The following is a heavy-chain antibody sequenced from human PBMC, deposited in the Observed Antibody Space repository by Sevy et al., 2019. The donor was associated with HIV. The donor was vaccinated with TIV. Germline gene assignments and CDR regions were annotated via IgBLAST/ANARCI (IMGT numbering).Heavy chain of an antibody. V-gene: IGHV3-11*01. Sequence: GSLRLSCAASGFTFSDYYMSWIRQAPGKGLEWVSYISSSGSTIYYADSVKGRFTISRDNAKNSLYLQMNSLRAEDTAVYYCASPPLAAAAASYYYYGMDVWGQGTTVTVSS. CDR2: ISSSGSTI. J-gene: IGHJ6*02. CDR1: GFTFSDYY. D-gene: IGHD6-13*01. CDR3: ASPPLAAAAASYYYYGMDV.